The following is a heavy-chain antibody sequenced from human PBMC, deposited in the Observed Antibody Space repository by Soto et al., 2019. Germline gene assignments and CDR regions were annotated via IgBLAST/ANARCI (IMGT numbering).Heavy chain of an antibody. CDR2: INHSGST. CDR3: ARGRPGITLVRGVIMGRYFDY. V-gene: IGHV4-34*01. Sequence: SETLSLTCAVYGGSFSGYYWSWIRQPPGKGLEWIGEINHSGSTNYNPSLKSRITISVDTSKNQFSLKLSSVTAADTAVYYCARGRPGITLVRGVIMGRYFDYWGQGTLVTVSS. J-gene: IGHJ4*02. CDR1: GGSFSGYY. D-gene: IGHD3-10*01.